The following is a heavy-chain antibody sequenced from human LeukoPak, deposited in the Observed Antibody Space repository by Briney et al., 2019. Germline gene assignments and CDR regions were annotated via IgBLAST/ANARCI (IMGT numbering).Heavy chain of an antibody. D-gene: IGHD6-6*01. J-gene: IGHJ3*02. CDR1: GYTFTSYA. Sequence: ASVKVSCKASGYTFTSYAMNWVRQAPGQGLEWMGWINTNIGNPTYAQGFTGRFVFSLDTSVSTAYLQISSLKAEDTAVYYCARVSSSSWAQHENDAFDIWGQGTMVTVSS. V-gene: IGHV7-4-1*02. CDR2: INTNIGNP. CDR3: ARVSSSSWAQHENDAFDI.